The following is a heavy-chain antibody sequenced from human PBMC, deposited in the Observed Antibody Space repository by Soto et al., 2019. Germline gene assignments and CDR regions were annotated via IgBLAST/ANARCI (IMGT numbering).Heavy chain of an antibody. CDR3: ATPWFGDGDY. CDR1: GGSISSSSYY. CDR2: IYYSGST. V-gene: IGHV4-39*01. D-gene: IGHD3-10*01. J-gene: IGHJ4*02. Sequence: QLQLQESGPGLVKPSETLSLTCTVSGGSISSSSYYWGWIRQPPGKGLEWIGSIYYSGSTHYNPSLKSLVTISVDTSKNQFSLKLSSVTAADTAVYYCATPWFGDGDYWGQGTLVTVSS.